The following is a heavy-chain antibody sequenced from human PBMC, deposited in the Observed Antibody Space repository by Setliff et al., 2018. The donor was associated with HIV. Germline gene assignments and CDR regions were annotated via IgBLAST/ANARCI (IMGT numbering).Heavy chain of an antibody. D-gene: IGHD2-2*03. CDR3: AKHGFERKSPYNWFDS. CDR2: IYPGDSDT. CDR1: GYSFARYW. J-gene: IGHJ5*01. Sequence: GESLKISCKGSGYSFARYWIGWVRQMPGKGLEWMGIIYPGDSDTRFSPSFQGQGTISADKSINTAYMHWRSLRASDTAMYFCAKHGFERKSPYNWFDSWGQGTLVTVSS. V-gene: IGHV5-51*01.